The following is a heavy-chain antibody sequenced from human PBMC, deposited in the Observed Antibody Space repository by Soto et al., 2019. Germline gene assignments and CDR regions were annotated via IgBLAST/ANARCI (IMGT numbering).Heavy chain of an antibody. CDR1: GYSFTSYW. J-gene: IGHJ6*02. CDR3: ARQMGATTLYYYGMDV. CDR2: IYPGDSDT. V-gene: IGHV5-51*01. D-gene: IGHD1-26*01. Sequence: PGESLKISCQGSGYSFTSYWIGWVRQMPGKGLEWMGIIYPGDSDTRYSPSFQGQVTISADKSISTAYLQWSSLKASDTAMYYCARQMGATTLYYYGMDVWGQGTTVTVSS.